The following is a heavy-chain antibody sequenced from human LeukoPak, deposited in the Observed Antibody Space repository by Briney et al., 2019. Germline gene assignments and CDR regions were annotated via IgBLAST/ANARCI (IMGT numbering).Heavy chain of an antibody. CDR1: GGSISSYY. J-gene: IGHJ5*02. Sequence: PSETLSLTCTVSGGSISSYYWSWIRQPAGKGLEWIGRIYTSGSTNYNPSLKSRVTMSVDTSKNQFSLRLNSVTVADSAVYYCASTNCSSARCYGANWFDPWGQGTLATVSS. V-gene: IGHV4-4*07. D-gene: IGHD2-2*01. CDR3: ASTNCSSARCYGANWFDP. CDR2: IYTSGST.